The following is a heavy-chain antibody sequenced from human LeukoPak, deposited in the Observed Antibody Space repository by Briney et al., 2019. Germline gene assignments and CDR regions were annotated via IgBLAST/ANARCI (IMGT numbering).Heavy chain of an antibody. CDR3: ATGVLRYFDWLSKGDAFDI. CDR2: MNPNSGNT. D-gene: IGHD3-9*01. Sequence: ASVKVSCKASGYTFTSYDINWVRQATGQGLEWMGWMNPNSGNTGYAQKFQGRVTMTRNTSIRTAYMELSSLRSEDTAVYYCATGVLRYFDWLSKGDAFDIWGQGTMVTVSS. J-gene: IGHJ3*02. V-gene: IGHV1-8*01. CDR1: GYTFTSYD.